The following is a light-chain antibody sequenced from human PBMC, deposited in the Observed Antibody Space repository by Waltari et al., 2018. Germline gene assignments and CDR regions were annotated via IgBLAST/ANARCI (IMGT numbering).Light chain of an antibody. CDR3: QHYVSLPAT. J-gene: IGKJ1*01. CDR2: GAS. Sequence: EIVLTQSPGTLSLSLGERDTLSCRASQSVSRHLAWYQQKPGQAPRLLIYGASTRATGIPERFSGGGSGTDFSLTISRLEPEDFAVYYCQHYVSLPATFGQGTKVEIK. V-gene: IGKV3-20*01. CDR1: QSVSRH.